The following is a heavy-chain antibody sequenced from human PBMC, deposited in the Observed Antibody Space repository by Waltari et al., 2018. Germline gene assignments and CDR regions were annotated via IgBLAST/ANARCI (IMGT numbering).Heavy chain of an antibody. CDR1: GGTFSSYV. V-gene: IGHV1-69*05. J-gene: IGHJ3*02. Sequence: QVQLVQSGAEVKKPGSSVKVSCKASGGTFSSYVISWVRQAPGQGLEWMGGISPSLGTANYAQKFQGRVTITTDESTSTAYMELSSLRSEDTAVYYCARDMVVTRGADAFDIWGQGTMVTVSS. CDR2: ISPSLGTA. D-gene: IGHD2-21*02. CDR3: ARDMVVTRGADAFDI.